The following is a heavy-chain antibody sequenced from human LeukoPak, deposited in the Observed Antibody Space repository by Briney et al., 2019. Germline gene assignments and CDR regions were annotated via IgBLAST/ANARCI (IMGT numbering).Heavy chain of an antibody. CDR1: GVTFSSYS. V-gene: IGHV3-21*01. Sequence: PGGSLRLSCAASGVTFSSYSMNWVRRAPGKGLEWVSSISSSSSYIYYADSVKGRFTISRDNAKNSLYLQMNSLRAEDTAVYYCARGKYYDSSGYDYWGQGTLVTVSS. J-gene: IGHJ4*02. CDR3: ARGKYYDSSGYDY. D-gene: IGHD3-22*01. CDR2: ISSSSSYI.